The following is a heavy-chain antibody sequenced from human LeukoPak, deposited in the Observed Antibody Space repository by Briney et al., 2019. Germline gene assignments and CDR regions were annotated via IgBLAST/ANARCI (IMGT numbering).Heavy chain of an antibody. CDR1: GFTFSNAW. V-gene: IGHV3-15*01. D-gene: IGHD2-15*01. Sequence: GGSLRLSCAASGFTFSNAWMSWVRQAPGKGLEWVGRIKSKTDVGTTDYAAPVKGRFTISRDDSKNTLYLQMNSLKTEDTAVYYCTTRIVVVVAATRVDAFDIWGQGTMVTVSS. CDR3: TTRIVVVVAATRVDAFDI. J-gene: IGHJ3*02. CDR2: IKSKTDVGTT.